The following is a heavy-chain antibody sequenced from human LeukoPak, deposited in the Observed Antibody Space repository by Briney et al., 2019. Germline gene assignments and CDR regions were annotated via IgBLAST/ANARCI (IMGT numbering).Heavy chain of an antibody. CDR1: GGTFSSYA. V-gene: IGHV1-18*01. CDR2: ISAYNGNT. D-gene: IGHD3-22*01. J-gene: IGHJ4*02. CDR3: ARSLGSYYYDSSGYDPDFDY. Sequence: ASVKVSCKASGGTFSSYAISWVRQAPGQGLEWMGWISAYNGNTNYAQKLQGRVTMTTDTSTSTAYMELRSLRSDDTAVYYCARSLGSYYYDSSGYDPDFDYWGQGTLVTVSS.